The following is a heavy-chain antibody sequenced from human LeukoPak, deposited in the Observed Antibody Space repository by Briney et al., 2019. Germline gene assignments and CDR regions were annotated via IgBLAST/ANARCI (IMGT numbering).Heavy chain of an antibody. D-gene: IGHD5-18*01. CDR1: GGSMTTHH. CDR3: TTIKRGNIFGYFDF. J-gene: IGHJ4*02. V-gene: IGHV4-59*11. Sequence: PSETLSLTCTVSGGSMTTHHWNWVRQTPGKGLEWIGYVFDSWRTKENPSLKSRVTLSPDTSKNQLSLRLSSVTAADTAVYYCTTIKRGNIFGYFDFWGQGILVTVSS. CDR2: VFDSWRT.